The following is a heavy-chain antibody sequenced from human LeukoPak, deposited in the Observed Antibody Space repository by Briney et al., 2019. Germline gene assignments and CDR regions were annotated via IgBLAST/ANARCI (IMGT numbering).Heavy chain of an antibody. V-gene: IGHV4-39*01. CDR2: IYYRGNT. Sequence: ECIGSIYYRGNTYYTPSLKSRVTLSVDKSKNQFSLKVISVAAADTAVYYCARRKVAAEIDYWGQGTLVTVSS. CDR3: ARRKVAAEIDY. J-gene: IGHJ4*02. D-gene: IGHD6-25*01.